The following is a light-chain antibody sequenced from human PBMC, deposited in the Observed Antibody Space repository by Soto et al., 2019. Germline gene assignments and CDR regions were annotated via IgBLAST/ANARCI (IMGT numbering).Light chain of an antibody. J-gene: IGKJ1*01. Sequence: DIVMTQSPDSLAVSLGERATFNCKSSQSILDRSKNKYYLAWYQQKSGQPPKLLIYWASLREPGVPDRFTGSGSGTDFTLTISSLQAEDVAVYYCQQYFTSPWTFGQGTKVDNK. CDR2: WAS. V-gene: IGKV4-1*01. CDR1: QSILDRSKNKYY. CDR3: QQYFTSPWT.